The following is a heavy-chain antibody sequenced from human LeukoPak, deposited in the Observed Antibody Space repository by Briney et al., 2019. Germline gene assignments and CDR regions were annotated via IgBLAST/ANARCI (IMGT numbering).Heavy chain of an antibody. CDR1: GFTLRSYS. CDR3: ARDCNHWNSTTRDAAFDI. J-gene: IGHJ3*02. Sequence: GGSLRLSCAASGFTLRSYSMNWVRQAPGKGLQWVSYISSSSTSIYYADSVKGRFTISRDNAKNSLYLQMNSLRAEDTAVFYCARDCNHWNSTTRDAAFDIRGHATMVIVSS. CDR2: ISSSSTSI. D-gene: IGHD1-7*01. V-gene: IGHV3-48*01.